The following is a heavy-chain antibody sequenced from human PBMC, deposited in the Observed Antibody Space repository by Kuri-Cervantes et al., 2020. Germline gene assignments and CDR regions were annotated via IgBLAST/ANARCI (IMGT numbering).Heavy chain of an antibody. Sequence: GSLRLSCAVSGYSISSGYYWSWIRQPPGKGMEWIAYIYYSGTTNYNPSLNSRVTISVDTSKNQFSLKLSSVAAADTAVYYCARGGWSFDLWGRGTLVTVSS. CDR1: GYSISSGYY. J-gene: IGHJ2*01. CDR3: ARGGWSFDL. V-gene: IGHV4-61*01. CDR2: IYYSGTT.